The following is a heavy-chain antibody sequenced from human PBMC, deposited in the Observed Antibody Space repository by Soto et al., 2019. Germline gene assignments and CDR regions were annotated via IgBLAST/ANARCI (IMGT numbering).Heavy chain of an antibody. CDR3: ARAIINVDTAMAPGHWFDP. V-gene: IGHV1-69*13. D-gene: IGHD5-18*01. CDR2: IIPIFGTA. Sequence: SGKVSCKASGGTFSSYAISWVRQAPGQGLEWMGGIIPIFGTANYAQKFQGRVTITADESTSTAYMELSSLRSEDTAVYYCARAIINVDTAMAPGHWFDPWGQGTLVTVSS. J-gene: IGHJ5*02. CDR1: GGTFSSYA.